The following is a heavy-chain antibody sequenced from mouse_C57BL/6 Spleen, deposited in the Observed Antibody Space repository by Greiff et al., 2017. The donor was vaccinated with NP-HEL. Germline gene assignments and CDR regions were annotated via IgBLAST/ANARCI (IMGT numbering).Heavy chain of an antibody. CDR2: IDPSDSYT. J-gene: IGHJ2*01. CDR3: ARRGNYYGSFYFDY. D-gene: IGHD1-1*01. CDR1: GYTFTSYW. Sequence: QVQLQQPGAELVMPGASVKLSCKASGYTFTSYWMHWVKQRPGQGLEWIGEIDPSDSYTNYNQKFKGKSTLTVDKSSSTAYMQLSSLTSEDFAVYYCARRGNYYGSFYFDYWGQGTTLTVSS. V-gene: IGHV1-69*01.